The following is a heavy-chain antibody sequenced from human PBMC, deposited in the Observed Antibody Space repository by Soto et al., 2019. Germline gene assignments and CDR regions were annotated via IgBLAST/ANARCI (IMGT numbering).Heavy chain of an antibody. CDR3: ASCSGGSGRYYYYYGMDV. J-gene: IGHJ6*02. V-gene: IGHV1-46*01. CDR2: INPSGGST. Sequence: ASVKVSCKASGYTFTSYYMHWVRQAPGQGLEWMGIINPSGGSTSYAQKFQGRVTMTRDTSTSTVYMELSSLRSEDTAVYYCASCSGGSGRYYYYYGMDVWGQGTTVTVSS. CDR1: GYTFTSYY. D-gene: IGHD2-15*01.